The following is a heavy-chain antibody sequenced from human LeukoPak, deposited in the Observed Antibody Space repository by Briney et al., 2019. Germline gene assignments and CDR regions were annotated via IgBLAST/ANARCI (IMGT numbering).Heavy chain of an antibody. CDR3: ARGAYYYDSSGYYLYFDY. CDR1: GFTFSSYA. D-gene: IGHD3-22*01. J-gene: IGHJ4*02. CDR2: ISGIGGST. Sequence: PGGSLRLSCAASGFTFSSYAMSWVRQAPGKGLEWVSAISGIGGSTYYADSVKGRFTISRDNSENTLYLQMNSLRAEDTAVYYCARGAYYYDSSGYYLYFDYWGQGTLVTVSS. V-gene: IGHV3-23*01.